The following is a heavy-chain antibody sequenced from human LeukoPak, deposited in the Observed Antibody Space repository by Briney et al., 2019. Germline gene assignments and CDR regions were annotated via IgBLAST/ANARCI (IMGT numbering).Heavy chain of an antibody. D-gene: IGHD2-2*01. V-gene: IGHV3-21*01. Sequence: GGSLRLSCAASGFTFSSYSMNWVRQAPGKGLEWVSSISSSSSYIYYADSVKGRFTISRDNAKNSLYLQMNSLRAEDTAVYYCARGVGDCSSTSLYYYYYGRDVWGQGTTVTVSS. CDR2: ISSSSSYI. J-gene: IGHJ6*02. CDR3: ARGVGDCSSTSLYYYYYGRDV. CDR1: GFTFSSYS.